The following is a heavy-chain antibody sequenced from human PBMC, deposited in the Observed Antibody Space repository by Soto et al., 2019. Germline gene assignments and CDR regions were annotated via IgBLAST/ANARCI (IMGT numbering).Heavy chain of an antibody. CDR2: INPGSGAA. V-gene: IGHV1-46*01. CDR3: AGGGEVGMAGSAAFEI. CDR1: GYTVTTHY. Sequence: QVQLVQSGAEVKKPGASVKISCTASGYTVTTHYMHWVRQAPGRGLEWMGAINPGSGAAKYTQTFQARVTMTRDTSTNTGYIEKSALRSEDTAVFLCAGGGEVGMAGSAAFEIWGQGTMVTVSS. J-gene: IGHJ3*02. D-gene: IGHD3-16*01.